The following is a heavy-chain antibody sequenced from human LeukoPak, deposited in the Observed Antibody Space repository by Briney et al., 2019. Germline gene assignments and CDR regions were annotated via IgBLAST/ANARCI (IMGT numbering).Heavy chain of an antibody. V-gene: IGHV4-38-2*01. CDR1: GYSISSGYY. J-gene: IGHJ5*02. Sequence: SETLSLTCAVSGYSISSGYYWGWIRQPPGKGLEWIGSIYHSGSTYYNPSLKSRVTISVDTSKNQFSLKLSSVTAADTAVYYCARGTYCGGDCYSGYNWFDPRGQGTLVTVSS. CDR3: ARGTYCGGDCYSGYNWFDP. D-gene: IGHD2-21*02. CDR2: IYHSGST.